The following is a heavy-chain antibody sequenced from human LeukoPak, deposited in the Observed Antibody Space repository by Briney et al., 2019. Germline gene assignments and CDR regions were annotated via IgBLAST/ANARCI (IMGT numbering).Heavy chain of an antibody. V-gene: IGHV3-9*01. J-gene: IGHJ4*02. CDR2: ISWNSGSI. Sequence: PGGSLRLSCAASGFTFDDYAMHWVRQAPGKGLGWVSGISWNSGSIGYADSVKGRFTISRDNAKNSLYLQMNSLRAEDTALYYCARVPAGLGACDYWGQGTLVTVSS. D-gene: IGHD2-2*01. CDR1: GFTFDDYA. CDR3: ARVPAGLGACDY.